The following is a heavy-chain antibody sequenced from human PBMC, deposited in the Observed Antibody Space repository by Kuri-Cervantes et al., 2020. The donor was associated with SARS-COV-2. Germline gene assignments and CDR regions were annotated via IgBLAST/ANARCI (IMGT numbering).Heavy chain of an antibody. D-gene: IGHD6-6*01. CDR1: GGSISSGDYY. Sequence: SETLSLTCTVSGGSISSGDYYWSWIRQPPGKGLEWIGYIYYSGSTYYNPSLKSRVTISVDTSKNQFSLKLSSVTAADTAVYYCARALFSSPCYFDYWGQGTLVTVSS. J-gene: IGHJ4*02. CDR3: ARALFSSPCYFDY. V-gene: IGHV4-30-4*08. CDR2: IYYSGST.